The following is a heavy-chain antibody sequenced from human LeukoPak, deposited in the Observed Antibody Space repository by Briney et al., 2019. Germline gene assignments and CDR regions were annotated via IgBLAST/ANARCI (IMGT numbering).Heavy chain of an antibody. CDR2: ISSSGSTI. CDR1: GFTFSSYE. D-gene: IGHD5-18*01. V-gene: IGHV3-48*03. J-gene: IGHJ4*02. Sequence: GGSLRLSCAASGFTFSSYEMNWVRQAPGKGREGVSYISSSGSTIYYADSVKGRFTISRDNAKNSLYLQMNSLRAEDTAVYYCASGGYSYGYVVPFDYWGQGTLVTVSS. CDR3: ASGGYSYGYVVPFDY.